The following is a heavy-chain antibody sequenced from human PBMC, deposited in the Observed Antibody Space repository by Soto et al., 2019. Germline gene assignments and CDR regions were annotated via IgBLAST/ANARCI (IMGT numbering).Heavy chain of an antibody. V-gene: IGHV4-59*01. CDR2: IYFNGNT. J-gene: IGHJ4*02. Sequence: SETLSLTCTVSAASFSKYYWTWIRQPPGNGLEWIGYIYFNGNTKYNPSLEVRLTISIDTSKKEFSLKLTSVTSADAAVYYCASVTFGGIVLAHWGQGTLVTVSS. CDR1: AASFSKYY. CDR3: ASVTFGGIVLAH. D-gene: IGHD3-16*01.